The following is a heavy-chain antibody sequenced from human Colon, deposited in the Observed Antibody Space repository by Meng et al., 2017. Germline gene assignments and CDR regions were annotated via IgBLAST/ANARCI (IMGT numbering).Heavy chain of an antibody. D-gene: IGHD3-10*01. J-gene: IGHJ5*02. Sequence: ASAKVFCKASGYTFTSYGISWLLQAPGQGLEGLGWISAYNGNTNYAQKLQGRVTMTTDTSTSTAYIELRSLRSDDTAVYYCARAGGQYYYGSGSYYLNWFDPWGQGTLVTVSS. CDR2: ISAYNGNT. CDR3: ARAGGQYYYGSGSYYLNWFDP. V-gene: IGHV1-18*01. CDR1: GYTFTSYG.